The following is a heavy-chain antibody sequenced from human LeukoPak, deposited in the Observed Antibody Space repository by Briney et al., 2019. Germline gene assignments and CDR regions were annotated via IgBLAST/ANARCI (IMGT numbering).Heavy chain of an antibody. J-gene: IGHJ5*02. V-gene: IGHV4-59*01. D-gene: IGHD2-15*01. Sequence: SETLSLTSTVSGGSISSYYWSWIRQPPGKGLEWIGYIYYSGSTNYNPSLKSRVTISVDTSKNHFSLKLSCVAAAGTAVYYCASRRGGYCSGGSCNWFDPWGQGTLVTVSS. CDR1: GGSISSYY. CDR2: IYYSGST. CDR3: ASRRGGYCSGGSCNWFDP.